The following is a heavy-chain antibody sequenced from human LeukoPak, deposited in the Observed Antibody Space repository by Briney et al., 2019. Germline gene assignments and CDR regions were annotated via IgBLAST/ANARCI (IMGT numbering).Heavy chain of an antibody. V-gene: IGHV3-48*04. CDR1: GFTFSSYS. D-gene: IGHD3-10*01. CDR2: ISSSGSTI. J-gene: IGHJ4*02. CDR3: ARGHVPGSTRHWDF. Sequence: GGSLRLSCAASGFTFSSYSMNWVRQAPGKGLEWVSYISSSGSTIYYADSVKGRFTISRDNAKNSLYLQMNSLRVEDTAVYFCARGHVPGSTRHWDFWGQGTLVTVSS.